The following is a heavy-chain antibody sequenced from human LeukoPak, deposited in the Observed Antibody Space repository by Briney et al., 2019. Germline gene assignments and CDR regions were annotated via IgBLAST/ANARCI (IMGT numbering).Heavy chain of an antibody. CDR1: GFTFSSYS. CDR2: ISRSSSYI. D-gene: IGHD3-10*01. CDR3: ARGLRFGELTWFDP. J-gene: IGHJ5*02. Sequence: GGSLRLSCAASGFTFSSYSMNWVRQAPGKGLEWVSSISRSSSYIYYADSVKGRFTISRDNAKNSMYLQMNSLRGEDTAVYYCARGLRFGELTWFDPWGQGTLVTVS. V-gene: IGHV3-21*01.